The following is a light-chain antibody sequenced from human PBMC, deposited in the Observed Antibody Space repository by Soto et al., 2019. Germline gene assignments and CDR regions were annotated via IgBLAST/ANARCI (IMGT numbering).Light chain of an antibody. J-gene: IGKJ5*01. V-gene: IGKV1-5*01. CDR3: QQYESLPLT. CDR2: DAS. Sequence: DIQMTQSPPTLSASVGDRVTITCRAGQSINRWLAWYQQKPGKAPKLMIYDASDLETGVPSRFSGSGSGTGFTITISSLQPEDCETYDCQQYESLPLTFGQGTRLEIK. CDR1: QSINRW.